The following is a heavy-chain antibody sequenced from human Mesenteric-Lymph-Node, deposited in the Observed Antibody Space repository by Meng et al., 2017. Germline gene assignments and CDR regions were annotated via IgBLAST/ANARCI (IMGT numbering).Heavy chain of an antibody. CDR3: AKDVMYSSGWYSDY. J-gene: IGHJ4*02. CDR1: GFTFSSYE. V-gene: IGHV3-48*03. CDR2: ISSSGSTI. Sequence: GESLKISCAASGFTFSSYEMNWVRQAPGKGLEWVSYISSSGSTIYYADSVKGRFTISRDNAKNSLYLQMNSLGAEDTAVYYCAKDVMYSSGWYSDYWGQGTLVTVSS. D-gene: IGHD6-19*01.